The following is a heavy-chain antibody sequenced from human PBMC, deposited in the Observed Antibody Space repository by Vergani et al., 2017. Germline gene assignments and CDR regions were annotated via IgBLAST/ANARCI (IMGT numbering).Heavy chain of an antibody. D-gene: IGHD2-21*02. CDR3: GRGGGDNWYFDL. Sequence: QLQLQESGPGLVKPSETLSLICTVSGGSINPSSSFWGWIRQSPGKGLEWIGSINYVGRTYYIPSLQSRATVFVDTSKNQFSLNLTPVTAADTDVYYCGRGGGDNWYFDLWGRGTLVTVSS. CDR1: GGSINPSSSF. CDR2: INYVGRT. V-gene: IGHV4-39*01. J-gene: IGHJ2*01.